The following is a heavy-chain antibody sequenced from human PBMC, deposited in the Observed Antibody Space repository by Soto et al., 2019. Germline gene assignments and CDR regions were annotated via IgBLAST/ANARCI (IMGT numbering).Heavy chain of an antibody. V-gene: IGHV3-11*01. D-gene: IGHD2-2*01. CDR1: GFTFSDYY. Sequence: GGSLRLSCAASGFTFSDYYMSWIRQAPGKGLEWVSYISSSGSTIYYADSVKGRFTISRDNAKNSLYLQMNSLRAEDTAVYYCAREGYCSSTSCYGRAFDIWGQGTMVTVSS. CDR3: AREGYCSSTSCYGRAFDI. J-gene: IGHJ3*02. CDR2: ISSSGSTI.